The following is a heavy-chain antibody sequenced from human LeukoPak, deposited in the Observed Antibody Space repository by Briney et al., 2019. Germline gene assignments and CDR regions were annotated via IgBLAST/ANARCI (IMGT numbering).Heavy chain of an antibody. D-gene: IGHD3-10*01. J-gene: IGHJ4*02. CDR2: MNANSGDT. CDR3: ARGGTYLPFGY. V-gene: IGHV1-8*01. CDR1: GYTVTRYD. Sequence: GASVKVSCKASGYTVTRYDINWVRQTTGQGLEWMGWMNANSGDTGYAQNFQGRVTMTRNTSISTAYMELSSLRSEDTAIYYCARGGTYLPFGYWGQGTLVTVSS.